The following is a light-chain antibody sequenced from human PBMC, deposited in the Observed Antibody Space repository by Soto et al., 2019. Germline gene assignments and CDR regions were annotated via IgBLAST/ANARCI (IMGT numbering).Light chain of an antibody. Sequence: QAVVTQEPSLTVSPGGTVTLTCASSTGAVTSGHYPNWFQQKPGQAPRALIYSTSNKHPWTPARFSGSLLGGKAALTLSGVQPEDEADYYCRLYYAAAQPWVFGGGTKVTVL. V-gene: IGLV7-43*01. CDR1: TGAVTSGHY. CDR3: RLYYAAAQPWV. CDR2: STS. J-gene: IGLJ3*02.